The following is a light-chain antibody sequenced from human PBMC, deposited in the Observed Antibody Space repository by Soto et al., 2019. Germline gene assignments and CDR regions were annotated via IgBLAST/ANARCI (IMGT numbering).Light chain of an antibody. Sequence: QSVLTEPPSVSAAPGQKVTISCSGSSSNIGNNFVSWYQQLPGTAPKLLTYDNNRRPSGIPDRFSGSKSGTSATLGITGLXTGDEADYYCGTWDTSLSAAVFGTGTKVTVL. J-gene: IGLJ1*01. V-gene: IGLV1-51*01. CDR1: SSNIGNNF. CDR2: DNN. CDR3: GTWDTSLSAAV.